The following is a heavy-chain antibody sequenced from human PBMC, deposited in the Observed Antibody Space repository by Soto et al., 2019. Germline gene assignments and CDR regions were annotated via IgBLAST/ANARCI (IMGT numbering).Heavy chain of an antibody. J-gene: IGHJ4*02. CDR2: IYYSWST. CDR1: GGSISSGDYY. Sequence: QVQLQESGPGLVKPSQTLSLTCTVSGGSISSGDYYWSWIRQPPGKGLEWIGYIYYSWSTYYNPSLKSRVTISVDTSKNQCSLKLSSVTAADTAVSYCARGYYDSSGYYWDFDYWGQGTLVTVSS. D-gene: IGHD3-22*01. V-gene: IGHV4-30-4*01. CDR3: ARGYYDSSGYYWDFDY.